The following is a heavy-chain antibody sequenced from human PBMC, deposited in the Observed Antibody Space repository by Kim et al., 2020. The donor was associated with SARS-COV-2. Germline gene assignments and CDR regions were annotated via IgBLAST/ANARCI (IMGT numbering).Heavy chain of an antibody. CDR3: ARVGSSGYYESYFQH. D-gene: IGHD3-22*01. Sequence: GGSLRLSCAASGFTVSSNYMSWVRQAPGKGLEWVSVIYSGGSTYYADSVKGRFTISRHNSKNTLYLQMNSLRAEDTAVYYCARVGSSGYYESYFQHWGQGTLVTVSS. CDR1: GFTVSSNY. CDR2: IYSGGST. V-gene: IGHV3-53*04. J-gene: IGHJ1*01.